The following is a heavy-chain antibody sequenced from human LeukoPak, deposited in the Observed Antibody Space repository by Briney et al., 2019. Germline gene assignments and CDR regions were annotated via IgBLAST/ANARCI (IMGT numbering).Heavy chain of an antibody. V-gene: IGHV4-59*01. CDR3: ARGWRVATNPTYYYYYYGMDV. D-gene: IGHD5-12*01. Sequence: ETLSLTCTVSGGSISSYYWSWIRQPPGKGLEWIGYIYYSGSTNYNPSLKSRVTISVDTSKNQFSLKLSSVTAADTAVYYCARGWRVATNPTYYYYYYGMDVWGQGTTVTVSS. CDR1: GGSISSYY. J-gene: IGHJ6*02. CDR2: IYYSGST.